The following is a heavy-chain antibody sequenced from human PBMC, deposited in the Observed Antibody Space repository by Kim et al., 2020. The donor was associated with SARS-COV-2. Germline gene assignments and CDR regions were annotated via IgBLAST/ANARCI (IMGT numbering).Heavy chain of an antibody. V-gene: IGHV4-34*01. CDR2: INHSGST. CDR3: ARVYGSGSYYNRNWFDP. CDR1: GGSFSGYY. D-gene: IGHD3-10*01. Sequence: SETLSLTCAVYGGSFSGYYWSWIRQPPGKGLEWIGEINHSGSTNYNPSLKSRVTISVDTSKNQFSLKLSSVTAADTAVYYCARVYGSGSYYNRNWFDPWGQGTLVTVSS. J-gene: IGHJ5*02.